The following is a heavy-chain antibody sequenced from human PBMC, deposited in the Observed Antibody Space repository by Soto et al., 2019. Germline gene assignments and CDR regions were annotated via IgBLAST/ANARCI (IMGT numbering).Heavy chain of an antibody. Sequence: QVQLVQSGAEVKKPGASVKVSCKASGYTFTSYGISWVRQAPGQGLEWMGWISAYNGNTNYAQKLQGRVTMTTDTSTSTAYMELRSLRSDDTAVYYCARASAYCGCDCSPEWYFDYWGQGTLVTVSS. CDR2: ISAYNGNT. D-gene: IGHD2-21*02. V-gene: IGHV1-18*01. CDR1: GYTFTSYG. J-gene: IGHJ4*02. CDR3: ARASAYCGCDCSPEWYFDY.